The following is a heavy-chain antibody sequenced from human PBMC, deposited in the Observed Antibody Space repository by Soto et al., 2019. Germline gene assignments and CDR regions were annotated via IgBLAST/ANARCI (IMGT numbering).Heavy chain of an antibody. CDR3: ATTLGFGELFTGFDY. CDR1: GYSLTSYW. J-gene: IGHJ4*02. D-gene: IGHD3-10*01. Sequence: PGESLKISCKGSGYSLTSYWIGWVRQMPGKGLEWMGIIYPGDSDTRYSPSFQGQVTISADKSISTAYLQWSSLKASDTAMYYCATTLGFGELFTGFDYWGQGTLVTVSS. V-gene: IGHV5-51*01. CDR2: IYPGDSDT.